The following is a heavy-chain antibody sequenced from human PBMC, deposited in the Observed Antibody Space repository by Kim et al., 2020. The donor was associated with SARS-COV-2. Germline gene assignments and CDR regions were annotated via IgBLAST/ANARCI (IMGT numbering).Heavy chain of an antibody. CDR2: IRSKAYGGTT. J-gene: IGHJ4*02. D-gene: IGHD6-19*01. V-gene: IGHV3-49*03. CDR3: TLEGYSSGWSQGWVDY. Sequence: GGSLRLSCTASGFTFGDYAMSWFRQAPGKGLEWVGFIRSKAYGGTTEYAASVKGRFTISRDDSKSIAYLQMNSLKTEDTAVYYCTLEGYSSGWSQGWVDYWGQGTLVTVSS. CDR1: GFTFGDYA.